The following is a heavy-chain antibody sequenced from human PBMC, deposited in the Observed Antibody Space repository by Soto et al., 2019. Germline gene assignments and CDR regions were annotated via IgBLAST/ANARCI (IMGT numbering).Heavy chain of an antibody. CDR3: AREVMNYYDSSGYYDYFDY. CDR1: GYTFTSYA. D-gene: IGHD3-22*01. V-gene: IGHV1-3*01. J-gene: IGHJ4*02. CDR2: INAGNGNT. Sequence: ASVKVSCKASGYTFTSYAMHWVCQAPGQRLEWMGWINAGNGNTKYSQKFQGRVTITRDTSASTAYMELSSLRSEDTAVYYCAREVMNYYDSSGYYDYFDYWGQGTLVTVSS.